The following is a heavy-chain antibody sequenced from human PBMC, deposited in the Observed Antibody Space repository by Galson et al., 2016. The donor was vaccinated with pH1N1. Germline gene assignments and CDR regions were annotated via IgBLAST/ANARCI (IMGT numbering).Heavy chain of an antibody. V-gene: IGHV1-46*03. Sequence: VKVSCKASGYTFTRYYFHWVRQAPGQGLEWMGVIDPSDGGTTYAQKFQARVTMTRDTSTSTVYVEVYSLKSEDTAVYYCTRDLGRLRDYWGQGTLVTVSS. J-gene: IGHJ4*02. CDR2: IDPSDGGT. D-gene: IGHD1-26*01. CDR3: TRDLGRLRDY. CDR1: GYTFTRYY.